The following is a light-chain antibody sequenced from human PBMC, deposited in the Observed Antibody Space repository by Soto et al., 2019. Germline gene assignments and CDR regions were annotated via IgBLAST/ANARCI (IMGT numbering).Light chain of an antibody. CDR1: QSLSNNF. Sequence: DIVLTQSPGTLSLSPGDRAALSCGASQSLSNNFLAWYQQKPGQAPRLLISGASSRATGIPDRFSGSGSGTDFTLTITRVEPEDFAGYYCQQYATSPLTFGGGTKVEIK. CDR2: GAS. J-gene: IGKJ4*01. CDR3: QQYATSPLT. V-gene: IGKV3-20*01.